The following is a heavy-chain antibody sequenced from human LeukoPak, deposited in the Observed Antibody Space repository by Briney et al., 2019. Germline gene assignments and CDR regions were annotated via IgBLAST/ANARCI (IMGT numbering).Heavy chain of an antibody. Sequence: SGPTLVQPTQTLTLNCTLYGFSLSASGVGVGWIRQPPGKALERLAVIYWNDDKRYSPSLKSRLTITKDTSKNQVVLTMTNMDPVDTATYYCAHSYSSRSWFDPWGQGTLVTVSS. CDR2: IYWNDDK. CDR1: GFSLSASGVG. J-gene: IGHJ5*02. CDR3: AHSYSSRSWFDP. V-gene: IGHV2-5*01. D-gene: IGHD6-13*01.